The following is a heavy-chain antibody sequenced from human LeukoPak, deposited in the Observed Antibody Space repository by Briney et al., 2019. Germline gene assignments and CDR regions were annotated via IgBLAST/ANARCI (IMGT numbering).Heavy chain of an antibody. Sequence: GGSLRLSCAASGFTFSSYGMNWVRQAPGKGLEWVSFISSSSYIYYADSVKGRFTISRDNAKNSLYLQMNSLRAEDTAVYYCARGTVLPDYWGQGTLVTVSS. D-gene: IGHD1-14*01. J-gene: IGHJ4*02. V-gene: IGHV3-21*01. CDR2: ISSSSYI. CDR3: ARGTVLPDY. CDR1: GFTFSSYG.